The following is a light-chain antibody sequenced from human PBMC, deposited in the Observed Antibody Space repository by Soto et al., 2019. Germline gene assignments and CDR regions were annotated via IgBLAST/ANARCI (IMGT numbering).Light chain of an antibody. Sequence: QSVLTQPASVSGSPGQSITISCTGTSSDVGGYNYVSWYQQHPGKAPKLMIYDVSNRPSGVSNRFSGSKSGNTASLTISGLQAEDEADYYCSSYTSSSTVVFGGGTNLPVL. CDR2: DVS. CDR1: SSDVGGYNY. J-gene: IGLJ2*01. V-gene: IGLV2-14*01. CDR3: SSYTSSSTVV.